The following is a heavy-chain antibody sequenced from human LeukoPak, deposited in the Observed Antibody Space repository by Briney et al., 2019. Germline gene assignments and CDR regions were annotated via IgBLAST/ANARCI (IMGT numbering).Heavy chain of an antibody. CDR3: AKGKYYHILTGYYRNDAFDI. Sequence: PGGSLRLSFAASGFPFSSYGMHWVRQPPGKGLEWVAFIRFDGTNKYYADSVKGRFTISRDNSKNTLYLQMNSLRAEDTAVYYCAKGKYYHILTGYYRNDAFDIWGQGTMVTVSS. D-gene: IGHD3-9*01. V-gene: IGHV3-30*02. CDR2: IRFDGTNK. CDR1: GFPFSSYG. J-gene: IGHJ3*02.